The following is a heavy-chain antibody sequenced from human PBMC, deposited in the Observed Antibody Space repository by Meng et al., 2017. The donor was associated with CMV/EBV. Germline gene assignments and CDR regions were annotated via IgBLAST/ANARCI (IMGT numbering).Heavy chain of an antibody. CDR2: INHSGST. Sequence: GSLRLSCAVYGGSFSGYYWSWIRQPPGKGLEWIGEINHSGSTNYNPSLKGRVTISVDTSKNQFSLKLSSVTAADTAVYYCARGITTLGWFDPWGQGTLVTVSS. CDR1: GGSFSGYY. CDR3: ARGITTLGWFDP. D-gene: IGHD3-10*02. V-gene: IGHV4-34*01. J-gene: IGHJ5*02.